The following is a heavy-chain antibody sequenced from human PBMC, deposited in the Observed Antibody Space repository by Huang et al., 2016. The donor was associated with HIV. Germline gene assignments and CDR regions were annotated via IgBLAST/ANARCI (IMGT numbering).Heavy chain of an antibody. V-gene: IGHV1-69*13. J-gene: IGHJ4*02. CDR1: GGTFSSYA. Sequence: QVQLVQSGAEVTKPGSSVKVSCKASGGTFSSYAISWVRQAPGQGLEWMGGIIPIFGTANYAQKFQGRVTITADESTSTAYMELSSLRSEDTAVYYCARARGYYDSSVSYYFDYWGQGTLVTVSS. CDR3: ARARGYYDSSVSYYFDY. CDR2: IIPIFGTA. D-gene: IGHD3-22*01.